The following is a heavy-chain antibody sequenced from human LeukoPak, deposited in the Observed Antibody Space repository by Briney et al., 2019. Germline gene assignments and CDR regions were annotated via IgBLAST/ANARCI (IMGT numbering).Heavy chain of an antibody. J-gene: IGHJ4*02. CDR2: IWYDGSKK. Sequence: PGGSLGLSCAASGFTFSTYVMHWVRQAPGKGLEWVAVIWYDGSKKDYADSVKGRFTISRDNSKNTLYLQMNSLRAEDTAVYYCAREMNYGDYFDYWGQGTLVTVSS. V-gene: IGHV3-33*01. D-gene: IGHD4-17*01. CDR1: GFTFSTYV. CDR3: AREMNYGDYFDY.